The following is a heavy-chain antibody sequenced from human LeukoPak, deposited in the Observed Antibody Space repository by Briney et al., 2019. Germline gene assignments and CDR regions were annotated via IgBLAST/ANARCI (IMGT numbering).Heavy chain of an antibody. CDR1: GFTFSSYE. CDR3: ASDPASYYYGSGSYFGYYYYGLDV. CDR2: ISSSGGTI. D-gene: IGHD3-10*01. V-gene: IGHV3-48*03. J-gene: IGHJ6*04. Sequence: GGSLRLSCAASGFTFSSYEMNWVRQAPGKGLECVSGISSSGGTIYYADSVKVRFTISRDNAKNSMYRYINTLRAADTAVYHCASDPASYYYGSGSYFGYYYYGLDVWGKGTPVTVSS.